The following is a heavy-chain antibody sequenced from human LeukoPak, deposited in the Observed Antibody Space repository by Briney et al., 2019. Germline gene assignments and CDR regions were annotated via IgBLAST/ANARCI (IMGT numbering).Heavy chain of an antibody. CDR3: ARDGHGDGFLTGYSYFGMDV. Sequence: PGGSLRLSCAASGFSLSSYSMNWVRQAPGKGLEGVSSITISSNFIYYADSVKGRFTISRDNAKSSLFLQMNSLRAEDTAVYFCARDGHGDGFLTGYSYFGMDVWGQGTTVTVSS. CDR1: GFSLSSYS. J-gene: IGHJ6*02. D-gene: IGHD3-9*01. V-gene: IGHV3-21*01. CDR2: ITISSNFI.